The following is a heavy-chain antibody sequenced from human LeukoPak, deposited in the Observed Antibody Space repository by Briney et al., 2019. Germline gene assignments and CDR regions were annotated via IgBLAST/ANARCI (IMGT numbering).Heavy chain of an antibody. CDR3: AKDLTYSSGWST. D-gene: IGHD6-19*01. V-gene: IGHV3-30*04. CDR1: GFTFSSYA. J-gene: IGHJ5*02. CDR2: ISYDGSNK. Sequence: GRSLRLSCAASGFTFSSYAMHWVRQAPGKGLEWVAVISYDGSNKYYADSVKGRFTISRDNSKNTLYLQMNSLRAEDTAVYYCAKDLTYSSGWSTWGQGSLGTVSS.